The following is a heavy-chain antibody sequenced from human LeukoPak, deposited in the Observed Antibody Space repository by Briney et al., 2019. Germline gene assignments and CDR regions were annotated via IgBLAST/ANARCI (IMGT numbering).Heavy chain of an antibody. Sequence: SETLSLTCTVSGYSISSSYYWSWIRPPPGGRLEWVGYIYHSGSAKNNPSLKGRVTMSVDTSKNQISLRLTSVTAADTAVYYCARKDGDLWGKGTSVTVSS. D-gene: IGHD5-24*01. J-gene: IGHJ6*04. CDR3: ARKDGDL. CDR1: GYSISSSYY. V-gene: IGHV4-61*01. CDR2: IYHSGSA.